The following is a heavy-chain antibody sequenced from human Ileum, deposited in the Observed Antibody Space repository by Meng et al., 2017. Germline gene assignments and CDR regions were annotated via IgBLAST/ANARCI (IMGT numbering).Heavy chain of an antibody. J-gene: IGHJ4*02. D-gene: IGHD6-13*01. CDR2: IYYSGTA. Sequence: SETLSLTCTVSGGSISSTIYHWDWIRQPPGKGLEWIGSIYYSGTAYYNPSLKSRVTVSVDTSKNQFSLKLSSVTAADTAVYYCARGSFSSSSEGDYWGQGTLVTVSS. V-gene: IGHV4-39*07. CDR3: ARGSFSSSSEGDY. CDR1: GGSISSTIYH.